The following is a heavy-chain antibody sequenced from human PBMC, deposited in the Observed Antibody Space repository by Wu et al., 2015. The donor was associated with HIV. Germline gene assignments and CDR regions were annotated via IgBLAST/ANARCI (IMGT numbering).Heavy chain of an antibody. V-gene: IGHV1-69*05. CDR3: ARALXNWNDRDYYYYGMDV. D-gene: IGHD1-1*01. J-gene: IGHJ6*02. CDR2: IIPILGSA. Sequence: QVQLVQSGAEVKKPGSSVKVSCKASGGTFSSYAISWVRQAPGQGLEWMGGIIPILGSANYAQKLQGRVTITTDESTSTAYMELSRLRSEDTAVYYCARALXNWNDRDYYYYGMDVWGQGTTVTVSS. CDR1: GGTFSSYA.